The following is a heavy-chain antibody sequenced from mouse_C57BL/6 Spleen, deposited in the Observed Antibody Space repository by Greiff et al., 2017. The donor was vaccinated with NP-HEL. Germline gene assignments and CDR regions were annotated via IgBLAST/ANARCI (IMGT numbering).Heavy chain of an antibody. V-gene: IGHV1-69*01. CDR1: GYTFTSYW. D-gene: IGHD1-1*01. J-gene: IGHJ2*01. CDR2: IDPSDSYT. Sequence: QVQLQQPGAELVMPGASVKLSCKASGYTFTSYWMHWVKQRPGQGLEWIGEIDPSDSYTNYNQKFKGKSTLTVDKYSSTAYMQLSSLTSEDSAVYYCARFTTVAFDYWGQGTTLTVSS. CDR3: ARFTTVAFDY.